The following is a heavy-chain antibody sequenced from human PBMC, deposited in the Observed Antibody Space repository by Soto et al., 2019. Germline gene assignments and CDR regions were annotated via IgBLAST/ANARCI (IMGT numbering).Heavy chain of an antibody. CDR1: GYTFTGYY. Sequence: ASVKVSCKASGYTFTGYYMHWVRQAPGQGLEWMGWINPNSGGTNYAQKFQGRVTMTRDTSISTAYMELSRLRSDDTAVYYCAKVDGDSSGYYSPFDYWGQGTLVTVSS. CDR2: INPNSGGT. V-gene: IGHV1-2*02. J-gene: IGHJ4*02. D-gene: IGHD3-22*01. CDR3: AKVDGDSSGYYSPFDY.